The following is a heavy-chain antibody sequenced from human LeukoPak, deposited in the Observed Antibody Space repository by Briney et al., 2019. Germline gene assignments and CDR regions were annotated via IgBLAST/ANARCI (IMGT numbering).Heavy chain of an antibody. V-gene: IGHV3-23*01. CDR3: AKGPLPGGSSWVDY. CDR1: GFTFSSYA. D-gene: IGHD6-13*01. Sequence: PGGSLRPSCATSGFTFSSYAMSWVRQAPGKGLEWVSAISGSGGSTYYADSVKGRFTISRDNSKDTLYLQMNSLRAEDTAVYYCAKGPLPGGSSWVDYWGQGTLVTVSS. J-gene: IGHJ4*02. CDR2: ISGSGGST.